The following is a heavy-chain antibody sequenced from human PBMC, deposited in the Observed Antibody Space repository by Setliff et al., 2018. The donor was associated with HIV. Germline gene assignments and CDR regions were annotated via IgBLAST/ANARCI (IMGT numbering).Heavy chain of an antibody. V-gene: IGHV1-69*02. CDR3: ARTVLINRVPFHHDL. Sequence: GASVKVSCKAFGDTPTHHSISWVRQAPGQGLEWIGSIVPALGIANHRHDFQVRVTISADRSTSTAHLQLSGLKSDDTAVYYCARTVLINRVPFHHDLWGQGTLFTVSS. CDR1: GDTPTHHS. J-gene: IGHJ5*02. D-gene: IGHD2-21*01. CDR2: IVPALGIA.